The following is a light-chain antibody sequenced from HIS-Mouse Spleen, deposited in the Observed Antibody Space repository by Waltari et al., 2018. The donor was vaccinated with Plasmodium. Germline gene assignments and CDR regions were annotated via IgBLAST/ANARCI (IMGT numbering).Light chain of an antibody. CDR1: SSDVGGYNY. J-gene: IGLJ1*01. CDR3: SSYTSSSTLLYV. CDR2: EVS. Sequence: QSALTQPASVSGSPGQSITISCTGTSSDVGGYNYVPWYQQHPGKAPKLMIYEVSNRPSGFSNRFSGSKSGNTASLTISGLQAEDEADYYCSSYTSSSTLLYVFGTGTKVTVL. V-gene: IGLV2-14*01.